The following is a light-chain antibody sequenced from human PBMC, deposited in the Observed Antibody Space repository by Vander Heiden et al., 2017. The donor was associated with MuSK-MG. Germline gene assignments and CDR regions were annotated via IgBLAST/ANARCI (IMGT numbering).Light chain of an antibody. CDR1: QSLLFSSNNKNY. Sequence: DIVMTQSPDSLAVSLGERATLNCKSSQSLLFSSNNKNYLAWYQQKAGQPPRLLISWASTRESGVPDRFSGSGSGTDFTLTISGRQTEDVAVYYCQQYDNHSSWTFGQGTKVEIK. CDR3: QQYDNHSSWT. V-gene: IGKV4-1*01. J-gene: IGKJ1*01. CDR2: WAS.